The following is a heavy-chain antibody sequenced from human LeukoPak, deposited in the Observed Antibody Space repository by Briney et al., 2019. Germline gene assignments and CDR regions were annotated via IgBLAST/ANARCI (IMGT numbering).Heavy chain of an antibody. CDR1: GFTFSSYW. V-gene: IGHV3-74*01. J-gene: IGHJ4*02. D-gene: IGHD4-23*01. CDR2: INSDGSST. Sequence: GGSLRLSCAASGFTFSSYWMHWVRQAPGKGLVWGSRINSDGSSTTYADSVKGRFTVSRDNAKNTLYLQMNSLRAEDTAVYYCVLGGKQLARYITPKYYFDYWGQGTLVTVSS. CDR3: VLGGKQLARYITPKYYFDY.